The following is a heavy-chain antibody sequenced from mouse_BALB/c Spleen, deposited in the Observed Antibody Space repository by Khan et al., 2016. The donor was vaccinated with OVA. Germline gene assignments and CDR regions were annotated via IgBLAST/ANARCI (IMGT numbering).Heavy chain of an antibody. D-gene: IGHD2-14*01. V-gene: IGHV1S56*01. CDR1: GYTFTSYD. CDR3: ARGGYGGFAY. CDR2: MFPGDGST. J-gene: IGHJ3*01. Sequence: QVQLQQSGAELVKPGASVKLSCKASGYTFTSYDINWVRQRPEQGLEWIGWMFPGDGSTKYNGNFKGKATLTTDKSSSTAYMQLSRLTSEDSGAYFCARGGYGGFAYWGQGTLVTVSA.